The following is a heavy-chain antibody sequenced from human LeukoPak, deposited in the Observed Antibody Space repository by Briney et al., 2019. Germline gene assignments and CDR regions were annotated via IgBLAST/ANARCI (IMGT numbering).Heavy chain of an antibody. Sequence: GGSLRLSCAASGFTFSSYSMNWVRQAPGKVREWVSYISSSSSTIYYADSVKGRFTISRDNAKTSLYLQMNSLRAEDTAVYYCASRTIITANDAFDIWGQGTMVTVSS. CDR1: GFTFSSYS. V-gene: IGHV3-48*04. D-gene: IGHD1-20*01. J-gene: IGHJ3*02. CDR2: ISSSSSTI. CDR3: ASRTIITANDAFDI.